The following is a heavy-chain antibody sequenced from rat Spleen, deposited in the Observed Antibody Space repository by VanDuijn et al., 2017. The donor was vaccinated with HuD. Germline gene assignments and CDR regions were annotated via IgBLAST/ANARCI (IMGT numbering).Heavy chain of an antibody. CDR1: GLSLTSNS. CDR2: IWNNGGT. J-gene: IGHJ2*01. V-gene: IGHV2-47*01. Sequence: QVQLKESGPGLVQPSQTLSLTCTVSGLSLTSNSVSWIRQPPGKGLEWMGVIWNNGGTDYNSAMKSRLSISRDTSESQVFLKMNGLQTDDTGTYYCTRDGPPYFDHWGQGVMVTVSS. D-gene: IGHD3-1*01. CDR3: TRDGPPYFDH.